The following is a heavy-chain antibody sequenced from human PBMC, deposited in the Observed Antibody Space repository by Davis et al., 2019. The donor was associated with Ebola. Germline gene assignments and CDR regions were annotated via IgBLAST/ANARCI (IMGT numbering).Heavy chain of an antibody. V-gene: IGHV3-7*01. D-gene: IGHD5-12*01. CDR2: INQYGGEE. Sequence: GESLKISCEASGFTFSDYWMTWVRQAPGKGLEWVANINQYGGEEYYVDSVKGRFTISRDNAKNSLYLHLHSVRAEDTGIYYCTRVTGYDKPIEYWGQGTLVTVSS. J-gene: IGHJ4*02. CDR3: TRVTGYDKPIEY. CDR1: GFTFSDYW.